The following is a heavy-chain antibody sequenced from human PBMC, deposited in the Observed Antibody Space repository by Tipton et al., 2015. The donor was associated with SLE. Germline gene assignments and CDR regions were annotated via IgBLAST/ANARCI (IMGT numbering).Heavy chain of an antibody. J-gene: IGHJ4*02. Sequence: SLRLSCAASGFSFSDYWMHWVRQTPGKGLEWVSAISGGGETTYYAESVRGRFTIARDDSMNSLYLQMHSLRVDDTAVYYCVRDTYYYYDSGRPEFWGRGTLVAVSS. D-gene: IGHD3-10*01. CDR2: ISGGGETT. V-gene: IGHV3-23*01. CDR1: GFSFSDYW. CDR3: VRDTYYYYDSGRPEF.